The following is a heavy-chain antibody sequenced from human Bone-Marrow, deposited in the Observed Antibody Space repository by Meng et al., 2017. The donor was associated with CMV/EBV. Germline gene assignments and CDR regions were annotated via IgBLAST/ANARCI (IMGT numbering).Heavy chain of an antibody. CDR2: NRSKTYGGTT. V-gene: IGHV3-49*04. Sequence: GESLKISCTGSGFTFGDYALSWVRQAPGKGLEWLGFNRSKTYGGTTEYVASVKGRFTISRDDSKDIAYLQMNSLKTEDTPVYYYTRVGGLGDWGSFRSSALYYYALDVWGQGTTVTVSS. J-gene: IGHJ6*02. CDR1: GFTFGDYA. D-gene: IGHD3-16*02. CDR3: TRVGGLGDWGSFRSSALYYYALDV.